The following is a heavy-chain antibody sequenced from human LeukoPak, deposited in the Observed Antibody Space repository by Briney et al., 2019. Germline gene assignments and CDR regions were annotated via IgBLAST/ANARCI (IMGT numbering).Heavy chain of an antibody. J-gene: IGHJ4*02. V-gene: IGHV1-69*13. CDR2: IIPIFGTA. CDR1: GGTFSSYA. CDR3: AAENCSSTSCYPREDDY. Sequence: ASVKVSCKASGGTFSSYAISWVRQAPGQGLEWMGGIIPIFGTASYAQKFQGRVTITADESTSTAYMELSSLRSEDTAVYYCAAENCSSTSCYPREDDYWGQGTLVTVSS. D-gene: IGHD2-2*01.